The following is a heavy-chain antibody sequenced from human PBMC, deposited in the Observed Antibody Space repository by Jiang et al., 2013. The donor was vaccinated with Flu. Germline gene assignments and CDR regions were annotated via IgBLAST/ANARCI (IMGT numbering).Heavy chain of an antibody. Sequence: GGGVVQPGRSLRLSCAASGFTFSSSAMHWVRQAPGKGLEWVAGISYDGSNIYYVDSVKGRLTISRDNSKSTLSLQMNSLRPEDTAVYYCARDWSSSGSTYFDYWGQGTLVSVSS. D-gene: IGHD1-26*01. V-gene: IGHV3-30*04. CDR3: ARDWSSSGSTYFDY. CDR1: GFTFSSSA. CDR2: ISYDGSNI. J-gene: IGHJ4*02.